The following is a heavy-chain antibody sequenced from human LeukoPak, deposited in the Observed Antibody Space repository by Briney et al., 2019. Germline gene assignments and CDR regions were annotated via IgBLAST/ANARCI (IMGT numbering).Heavy chain of an antibody. CDR3: ARDTFGLAY. Sequence: SGGSLRLSCAASGFTFSSYGMHWVRQAPGKGLEWVAVISHDGSNIYYGDSVKGRFSISRDNSKNTLYLQMNSLRVEDTAVYYCARDTFGLAYWGQGTLVTVSS. D-gene: IGHD3-10*01. CDR2: ISHDGSNI. V-gene: IGHV3-30*03. J-gene: IGHJ4*02. CDR1: GFTFSSYG.